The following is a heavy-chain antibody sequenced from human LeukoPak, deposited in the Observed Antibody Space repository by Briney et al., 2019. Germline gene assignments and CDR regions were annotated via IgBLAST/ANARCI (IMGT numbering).Heavy chain of an antibody. Sequence: PSETLSLTCAVYGGSFSGYYWSWIRQPPGKGLEWIGEINHSGSTNYNPSLKSRVTISVDTSKNQFSLKLSSVTAADTAVYYCARHVTYSYGLGYYFDYWGQGTLVIVSS. V-gene: IGHV4-34*01. CDR3: ARHVTYSYGLGYYFDY. CDR1: GGSFSGYY. J-gene: IGHJ4*02. D-gene: IGHD5-18*01. CDR2: INHSGST.